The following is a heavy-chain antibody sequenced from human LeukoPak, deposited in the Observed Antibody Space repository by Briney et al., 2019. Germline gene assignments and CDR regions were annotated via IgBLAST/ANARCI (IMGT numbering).Heavy chain of an antibody. J-gene: IGHJ4*02. D-gene: IGHD5-18*01. CDR3: AREGGRGYSYGYGDYFDY. CDR2: ISAYNGNT. CDR1: GYTFTSYG. V-gene: IGHV1-18*01. Sequence: GASVKVSCKASGYTFTSYGISWVRQAPGQGLEWMGWISAYNGNTNYAQKLQGRVTMTTDTSTSTAYMELRSLRSDDTAVYYCAREGGRGYSYGYGDYFDYWGQGTLVTVSS.